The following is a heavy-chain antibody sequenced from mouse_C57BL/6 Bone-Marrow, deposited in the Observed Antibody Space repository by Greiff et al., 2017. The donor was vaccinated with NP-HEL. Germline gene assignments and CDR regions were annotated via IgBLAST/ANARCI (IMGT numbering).Heavy chain of an antibody. CDR2: VYPYNGGT. J-gene: IGHJ1*03. V-gene: IGHV1-36*01. D-gene: IGHD1-1*01. CDR1: GFTFTDYY. CDR3: AREGEYYGSSYDYWYFDV. Sequence: VQLQQSGPVLVKPGPSVKISCKASGFTFTDYYMHWVKQSHGKSLEWIGLVYPYNGGTSYNQKFKGKATLTVDTSSSTAYMELNSLNSEDSAVYYCAREGEYYGSSYDYWYFDVWGTGTTVTVSS.